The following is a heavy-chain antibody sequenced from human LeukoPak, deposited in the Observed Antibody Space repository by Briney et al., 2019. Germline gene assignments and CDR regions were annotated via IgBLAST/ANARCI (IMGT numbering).Heavy chain of an antibody. Sequence: GGSLRLSCAASGFTFNDYAINWVRQAPGKGLEWVSVISGGTGGSTYYADSVKGRFTISRDNSKNTLYLQMNSLRAEDTAVYYCAKRGSSSWTQFDYWGQGTLVTVSS. J-gene: IGHJ4*02. CDR3: AKRGSSSWTQFDY. V-gene: IGHV3-23*01. CDR2: ISGGTGGST. CDR1: GFTFNDYA. D-gene: IGHD6-13*01.